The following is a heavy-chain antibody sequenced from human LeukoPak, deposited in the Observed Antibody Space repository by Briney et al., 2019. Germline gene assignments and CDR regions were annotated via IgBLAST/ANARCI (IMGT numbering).Heavy chain of an antibody. J-gene: IGHJ4*02. CDR2: ISSSGSTI. Sequence: PGGSLRLSCAASGFTFSSYEMNWVRQAPGKGLGWVSYISSSGSTIYYADSVKGRFTISRDNSKNTLYLQMNSLRAEDTALYYCAKGLERESRLDSWGQGTLVTVS. CDR3: AKGLERESRLDS. D-gene: IGHD1-1*01. CDR1: GFTFSSYE. V-gene: IGHV3-48*03.